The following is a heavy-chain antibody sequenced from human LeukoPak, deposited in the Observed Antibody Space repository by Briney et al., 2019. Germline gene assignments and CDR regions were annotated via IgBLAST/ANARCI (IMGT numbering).Heavy chain of an antibody. J-gene: IGHJ4*02. Sequence: GGSLRLSCAASGFTFSSYVMSWVRQAPGKGLEWVGRIKSKTDGGTTDYAAPVKGRFTISRDDSKNTLYLQMNSLKTEDTAVYYCTTAHAQYYDFWSGYYKMPDYWGQGTLVTVSS. V-gene: IGHV3-15*01. CDR1: GFTFSSYV. CDR2: IKSKTDGGTT. D-gene: IGHD3-3*01. CDR3: TTAHAQYYDFWSGYYKMPDY.